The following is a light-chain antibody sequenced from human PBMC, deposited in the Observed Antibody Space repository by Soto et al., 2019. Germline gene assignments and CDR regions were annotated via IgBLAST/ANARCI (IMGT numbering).Light chain of an antibody. J-gene: IGLJ3*02. V-gene: IGLV2-14*01. CDR2: DVS. CDR3: SSYASTATRV. Sequence: QSVLAQPASVSGSPGQSITISCTGTSSDVGGYNSVSWYQQHPGKAPQLMIYDVSYRPSGVSDRFSGSKSGNTASLTVSGLRAEDEADYYCSSYASTATRVFGGGNKVTVL. CDR1: SSDVGGYNS.